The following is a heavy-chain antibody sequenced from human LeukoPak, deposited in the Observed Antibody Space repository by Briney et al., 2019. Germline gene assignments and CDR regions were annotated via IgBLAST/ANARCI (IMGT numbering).Heavy chain of an antibody. CDR2: IWYAGSNK. D-gene: IGHD6-25*01. CDR3: ARDQFGYSSGVGFDY. CDR1: RFTFSNFS. Sequence: PGGSLRLSCAASRFTFSNFSMHWVRQAPGKRLEWVAVIWYAGSNKYYADSVKGRFTISRDNSKHTLYLQMNSLRAEDTAVYYCARDQFGYSSGVGFDYWGRGPLVSVSS. J-gene: IGHJ4*02. V-gene: IGHV3-33*01.